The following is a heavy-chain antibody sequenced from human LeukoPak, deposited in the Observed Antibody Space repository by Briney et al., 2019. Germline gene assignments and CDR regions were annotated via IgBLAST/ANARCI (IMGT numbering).Heavy chain of an antibody. D-gene: IGHD5-12*01. CDR1: GYSFISYW. V-gene: IGHV5-10-1*01. J-gene: IGHJ5*02. CDR2: IDPSDSYT. CDR3: ARGLVATIGFDP. Sequence: GESLKISCKGSGYSFISYWTSWVRQMPGKGLEWMGRIDPSDSYTNYSPSFQGHVTISADKSITTAYLQWSSLKASDTAMYFCARGLVATIGFDPWGQGTLVTVSS.